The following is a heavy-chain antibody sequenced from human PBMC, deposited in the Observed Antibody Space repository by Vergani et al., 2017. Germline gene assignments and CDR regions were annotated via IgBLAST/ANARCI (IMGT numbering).Heavy chain of an antibody. CDR3: ARSQGDYWDFDL. J-gene: IGHJ2*01. V-gene: IGHV4-38-2*01. CDR1: GYSIGSGFY. D-gene: IGHD2-21*01. CDR2: IHNRGNT. Sequence: QVRLEESGPGLVKPSETLSLTCSVSGYSIGSGFYWAWIRQSPGEGLQWLRSIHNRGNTYHNPSLKSRVSVSLDTSKNRFSLNLTSVTATDTAVYYCARSQGDYWDFDLWGPGSLVTVSS.